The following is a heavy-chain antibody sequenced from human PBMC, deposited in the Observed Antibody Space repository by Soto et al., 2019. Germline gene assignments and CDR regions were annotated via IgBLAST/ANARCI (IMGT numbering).Heavy chain of an antibody. D-gene: IGHD1-7*01. J-gene: IGHJ4*02. CDR3: ARDWMELRASDY. Sequence: GGSLRLSCAASGFTFSSYGMHWVRQAPGKGLEWVAVIWYDGSNKYYADSVKGRFTISRDNSKNTLYMQMNSLRAEDTDVNNTARDWMELRASDYWGQGTLVTVSS. V-gene: IGHV3-33*01. CDR1: GFTFSSYG. CDR2: IWYDGSNK.